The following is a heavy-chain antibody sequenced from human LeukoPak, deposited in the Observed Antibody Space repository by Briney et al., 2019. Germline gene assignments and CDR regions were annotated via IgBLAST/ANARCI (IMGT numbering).Heavy chain of an antibody. V-gene: IGHV3-20*04. Sequence: GGSLRLSCAASGFTFDDYGMSWVRQAPGKGLEWVSGINWNGGSTGYADSVKGRFTISRDNAKDSLYLQMNSLRAEDTALYYCARDLRYFDWSQNYFDYWGQGTLVTVSS. D-gene: IGHD3-9*01. CDR3: ARDLRYFDWSQNYFDY. CDR1: GFTFDDYG. J-gene: IGHJ4*02. CDR2: INWNGGST.